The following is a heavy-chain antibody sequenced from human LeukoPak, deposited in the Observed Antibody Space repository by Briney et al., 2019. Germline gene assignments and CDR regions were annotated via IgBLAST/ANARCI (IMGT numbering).Heavy chain of an antibody. V-gene: IGHV1-69*05. CDR1: GGTLSGYA. CDR3: ARVPSGDYAEGAFDI. CDR2: IIPIFGTA. D-gene: IGHD4-17*01. Sequence: SVKVSCKASGGTLSGYAISWVRQAPGQGLEWMGGIIPIFGTANYAQKFQGRVTITTDESTSTAYMELSSLRSEDTAVYYCARVPSGDYAEGAFDIWGQGTMVTVSS. J-gene: IGHJ3*02.